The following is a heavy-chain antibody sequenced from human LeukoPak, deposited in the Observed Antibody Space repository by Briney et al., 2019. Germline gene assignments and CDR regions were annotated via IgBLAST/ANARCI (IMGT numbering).Heavy chain of an antibody. J-gene: IGHJ2*01. CDR1: GFTFSNYG. V-gene: IGHV3-33*01. D-gene: IGHD3-10*01. Sequence: GGSLRLSCAASGFTFSNYGMHGVRQAPGKGLEWVAVIWYDGSNKYCADSVKGRFTISRDDSKNTLYLQINSLRAEDTAMYYRARAGGDYGSGRKPLDLWGRGTLVTVSS. CDR2: IWYDGSNK. CDR3: ARAGGDYGSGRKPLDL.